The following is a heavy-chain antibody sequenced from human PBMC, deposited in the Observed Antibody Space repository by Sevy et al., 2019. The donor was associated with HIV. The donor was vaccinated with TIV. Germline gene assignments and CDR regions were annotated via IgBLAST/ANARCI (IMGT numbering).Heavy chain of an antibody. V-gene: IGHV3-21*01. Sequence: GGSLRLSCAASGFTFSSYSMNWVRQAPGKGLQWVSSVSSSSSSIYYADSVRGRFTISRANVKNSLDLQMNSLRAADTAVYYCARDLHNDNGDYRSKHDAFDVWGQGTMVTVSS. D-gene: IGHD4-17*01. CDR1: GFTFSSYS. CDR3: ARDLHNDNGDYRSKHDAFDV. CDR2: VSSSSSSI. J-gene: IGHJ3*01.